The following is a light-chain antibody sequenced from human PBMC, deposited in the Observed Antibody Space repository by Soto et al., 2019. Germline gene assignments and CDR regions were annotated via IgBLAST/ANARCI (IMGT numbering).Light chain of an antibody. V-gene: IGKV3-15*01. Sequence: EIVMTHSPATLSVSPCERATLSFSASQSVSSNLAWYQQKPGQAPRLLIYGASTRATGIPVRFSGSGSGTEFTLTISSLQSEDFAVYYCQQYNNWPPITFGQGTRLE. J-gene: IGKJ5*01. CDR1: QSVSSN. CDR2: GAS. CDR3: QQYNNWPPIT.